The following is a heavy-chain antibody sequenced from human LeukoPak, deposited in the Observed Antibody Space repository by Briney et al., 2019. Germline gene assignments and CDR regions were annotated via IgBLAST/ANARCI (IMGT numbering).Heavy chain of an antibody. CDR1: GFSVSTKY. J-gene: IGHJ6*02. CDR3: AREGYCIGTTCYAAYYNGMDL. V-gene: IGHV3-21*01. CDR2: ISGGSDYI. Sequence: GGSLRLSCAVSGFSVSTKYMSWVRQAPGKGLEWVSSISGGSDYIYYADSVKGRFTISRDNAKNSLFLQMTRLRAEDAAVCYCAREGYCIGTTCYAAYYNGMDLWGQGTTVTVSS. D-gene: IGHD2-2*01.